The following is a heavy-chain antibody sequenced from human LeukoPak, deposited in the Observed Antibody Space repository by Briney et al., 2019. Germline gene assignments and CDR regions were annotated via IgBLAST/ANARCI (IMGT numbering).Heavy chain of an antibody. Sequence: GGSLRLSCAASGFTFSSYVMNCVRQAPGKGLEWLASISSSSSYIYFANSVRGRFTISRDNAKNSLYLQMNSLRAEDTAVYYCARDLVGPTPGSDSWGQGTLVTVSS. CDR1: GFTFSSYV. D-gene: IGHD1-26*01. CDR2: ISSSSSYI. J-gene: IGHJ4*02. V-gene: IGHV3-21*01. CDR3: ARDLVGPTPGSDS.